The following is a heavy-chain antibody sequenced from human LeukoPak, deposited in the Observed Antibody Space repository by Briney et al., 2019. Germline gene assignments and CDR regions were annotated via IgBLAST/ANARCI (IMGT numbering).Heavy chain of an antibody. V-gene: IGHV5-51*01. Sequence: GESLKISCKGSGYSFTSYWIGWERQMPGKGLEWMGIIYPGDSDTRYSPSFQGQVTISADKSISTAYLQWSSLKASDTAMYYCARQVRYSGYDFDYWGQGTLVTVSS. CDR3: ARQVRYSGYDFDY. CDR1: GYSFTSYW. D-gene: IGHD5-12*01. J-gene: IGHJ4*02. CDR2: IYPGDSDT.